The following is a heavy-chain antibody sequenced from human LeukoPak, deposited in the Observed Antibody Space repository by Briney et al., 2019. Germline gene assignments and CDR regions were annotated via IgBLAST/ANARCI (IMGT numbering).Heavy chain of an antibody. Sequence: GGSLRLSCTASGFTLRNYDMHWVRQTTEKGLEWVSGIGTEGDTFYPDAVKGRFTISRENAKNSFCLQMNSLRAGDTAVYYCARGRFVLVPSLERWYFDLWGRGTLVTVSS. V-gene: IGHV3-13*01. CDR1: GFTLRNYD. D-gene: IGHD2-8*02. CDR3: ARGRFVLVPSLERWYFDL. J-gene: IGHJ2*01. CDR2: IGTEGDT.